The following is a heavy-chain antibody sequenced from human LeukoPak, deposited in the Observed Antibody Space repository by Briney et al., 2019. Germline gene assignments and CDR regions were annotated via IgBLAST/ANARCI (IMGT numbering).Heavy chain of an antibody. D-gene: IGHD3-9*01. J-gene: IGHJ3*02. Sequence: GESLRLSCAASGFTLSSYAMHWVRQAPGKGLEWVAIISYDGSNKYYADSVKGRFTISRDNSKNTLYLQMNSLRAEDTAVYYCARELYYDNGGGAFDIWGQGTMVTVSS. CDR1: GFTLSSYA. CDR3: ARELYYDNGGGAFDI. CDR2: ISYDGSNK. V-gene: IGHV3-30-3*01.